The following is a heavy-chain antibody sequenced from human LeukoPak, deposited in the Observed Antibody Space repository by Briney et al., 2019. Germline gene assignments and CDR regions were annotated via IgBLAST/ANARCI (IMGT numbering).Heavy chain of an antibody. J-gene: IGHJ6*02. Sequence: GGSLRLSCSASGFTFSSCAMHWVRQAPGKGLEWVAVIWYDGSNKYYADSVKGRFTISRDNSKNTLYLQMNSLRAEDTAVYYCARVKDRGGFTGYGMDVWGQGTTVTVSS. CDR1: GFTFSSCA. CDR3: ARVKDRGGFTGYGMDV. CDR2: IWYDGSNK. V-gene: IGHV3-33*08. D-gene: IGHD3-10*01.